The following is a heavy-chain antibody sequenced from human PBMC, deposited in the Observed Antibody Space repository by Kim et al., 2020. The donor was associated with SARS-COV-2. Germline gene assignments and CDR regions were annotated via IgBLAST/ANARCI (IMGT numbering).Heavy chain of an antibody. CDR2: IYYSGST. D-gene: IGHD3-22*01. CDR1: GGSISSSSYY. V-gene: IGHV4-39*01. CDR3: ARHNPKDYYDSSDYYRDAFDI. J-gene: IGHJ3*02. Sequence: SETLSLTCTVSGGSISSSSYYWGWIRQPPGKGLEWIGSIYYSGSTFYNPSLKSRVTISVDTSKNQFSLKLSSVTAADTSVYYCARHNPKDYYDSSDYYRDAFDIWGQGTMVTVFS.